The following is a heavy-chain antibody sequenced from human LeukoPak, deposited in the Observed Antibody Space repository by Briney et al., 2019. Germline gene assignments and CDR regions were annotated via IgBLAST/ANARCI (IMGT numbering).Heavy chain of an antibody. Sequence: GGSLRLSCAASGFTFSSYGMHWVRQAPGKGLEWVAFIRYDGSNKYYADSVKGRFIISRDNSKNTLYLQMNSLRAEDTAVYYCAKDRASSGSPGGFDYWGQGTLVTVSS. V-gene: IGHV3-30*02. CDR3: AKDRASSGSPGGFDY. CDR2: IRYDGSNK. J-gene: IGHJ4*02. CDR1: GFTFSSYG. D-gene: IGHD6-19*01.